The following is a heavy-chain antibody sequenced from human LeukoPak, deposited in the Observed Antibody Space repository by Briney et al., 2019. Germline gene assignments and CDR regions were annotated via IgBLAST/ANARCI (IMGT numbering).Heavy chain of an antibody. CDR1: GGSISSGSYY. CDR3: ARLHIMVRGLHWFDP. D-gene: IGHD3-10*01. V-gene: IGHV4-61*02. J-gene: IGHJ5*02. CDR2: IYTSGST. Sequence: PSETLSLTCTVSGGSISSGSYYWSWIRQPAGKGLEWIGRIYTSGSTNYNPSLKSRVTISVDTSKNQFSLKLSSVTAADTAVYYCARLHIMVRGLHWFDPWGQGTLVTVSS.